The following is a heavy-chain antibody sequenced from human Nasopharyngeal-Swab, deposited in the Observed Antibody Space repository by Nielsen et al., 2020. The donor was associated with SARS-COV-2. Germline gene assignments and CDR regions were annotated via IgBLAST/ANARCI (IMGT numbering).Heavy chain of an antibody. Sequence: GESLKISCAASGFTFSSYGMHWVRQAPGKGLEWVAVISYDGSNKYYADSVKGRFTISRDNSKNTLYLQMNSLRAEDTAVYYCARDGVSRDIVVVPAASNWFDPWGQGTLVTVSS. CDR3: ARDGVSRDIVVVPAASNWFDP. CDR2: ISYDGSNK. D-gene: IGHD2-2*01. J-gene: IGHJ5*02. CDR1: GFTFSSYG. V-gene: IGHV3-30*03.